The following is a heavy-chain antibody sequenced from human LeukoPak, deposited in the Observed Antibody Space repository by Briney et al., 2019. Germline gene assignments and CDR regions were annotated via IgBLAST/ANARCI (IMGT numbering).Heavy chain of an antibody. CDR1: GFTFTIYG. Sequence: GGSLRLSCAASGFTFTIYGMNWLRQAPGKGLEWVSYLSGRSDSIYYAESVKGRFTISRDNARNSLYLQMNSLRDEDTAVYYCARDFRYRDSSGYYSFDYWGREPWSPSPQ. CDR2: LSGRSDSI. J-gene: IGHJ4*02. CDR3: ARDFRYRDSSGYYSFDY. V-gene: IGHV3-48*02. D-gene: IGHD3-22*01.